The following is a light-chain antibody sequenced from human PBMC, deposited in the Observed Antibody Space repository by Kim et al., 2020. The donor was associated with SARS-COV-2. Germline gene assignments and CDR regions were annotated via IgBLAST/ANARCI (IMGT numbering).Light chain of an antibody. CDR3: QSYDSSLSGYV. V-gene: IGLV1-40*01. CDR2: GNS. Sequence: QRGTISCTGSGSNIGAGYDVHWYRQLPGTAPKPLIYGNSNRPSGVPDRFSGSKSGTSASLAITGLQAEDEADYYCQSYDSSLSGYVFGTGTKVTVL. J-gene: IGLJ1*01. CDR1: GSNIGAGYD.